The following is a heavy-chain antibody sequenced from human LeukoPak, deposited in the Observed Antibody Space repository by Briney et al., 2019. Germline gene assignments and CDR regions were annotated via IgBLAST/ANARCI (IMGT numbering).Heavy chain of an antibody. Sequence: SETLSLTCAVSGYSISSGYYWVWIRPPPGKGLEWIGSIYHSGSTYYNPSLKSRVTISVDTSKNQFSLKLSSVTAADTAVYYCARPSPRATDAFDIWGQGTMVTVSS. D-gene: IGHD5-12*01. V-gene: IGHV4-38-2*01. CDR2: IYHSGST. CDR1: GYSISSGYY. J-gene: IGHJ3*02. CDR3: ARPSPRATDAFDI.